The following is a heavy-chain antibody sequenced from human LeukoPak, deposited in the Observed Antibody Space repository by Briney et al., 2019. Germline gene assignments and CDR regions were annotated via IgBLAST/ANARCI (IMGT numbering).Heavy chain of an antibody. Sequence: GGSLRLSCAASGFTFSSYSMNWVRQVPGKGLEWVSAISGSGGSTYYADSVKGRFTISRDNSKNTLYLQMNSLRAEDTAVYYCAKDQIPLRFLEWLFAEYFQHWGQGTLVTVSS. D-gene: IGHD3-3*01. J-gene: IGHJ1*01. V-gene: IGHV3-23*01. CDR1: GFTFSSYS. CDR3: AKDQIPLRFLEWLFAEYFQH. CDR2: ISGSGGST.